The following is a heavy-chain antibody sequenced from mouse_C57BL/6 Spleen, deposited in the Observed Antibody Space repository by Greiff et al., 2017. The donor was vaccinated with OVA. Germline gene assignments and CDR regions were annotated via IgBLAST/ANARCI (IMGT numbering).Heavy chain of an antibody. D-gene: IGHD1-1*01. J-gene: IGHJ3*01. V-gene: IGHV14-1*01. CDR2: IDPEDGDT. Sequence: EVQLQQSGAELVRPGASVKLSCTASGFNIKDYYMHWVKQRPEQGLEWIGRIDPEDGDTEYAPKFQGKATMTADTSSNTAYLQLSSLTSEDTAVYYCTTHYGSSYGFAYWGQGTLVTVSA. CDR3: TTHYGSSYGFAY. CDR1: GFNIKDYY.